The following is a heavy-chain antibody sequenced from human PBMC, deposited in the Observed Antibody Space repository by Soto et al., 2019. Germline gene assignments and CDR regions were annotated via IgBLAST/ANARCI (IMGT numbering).Heavy chain of an antibody. J-gene: IGHJ6*02. CDR1: GLTFSSYA. D-gene: IGHD2-2*01. Sequence: EVQLLESGGGLVQPGGSLRLSCAASGLTFSSYAMSWVRQAPGKGLEWVSAISGSGGSTYYADSVKGRFTISRDNSKNTLYLQMNSLRAEDTAVYYCAKDGPDIVVVPAATPRMDVWGQGTTVTVSS. V-gene: IGHV3-23*01. CDR2: ISGSGGST. CDR3: AKDGPDIVVVPAATPRMDV.